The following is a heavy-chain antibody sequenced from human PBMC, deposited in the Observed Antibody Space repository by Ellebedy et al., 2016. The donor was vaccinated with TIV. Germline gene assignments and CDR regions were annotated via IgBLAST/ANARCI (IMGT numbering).Heavy chain of an antibody. CDR2: IYYSGST. D-gene: IGHD5-18*01. CDR3: ARRRGYSYGRYGMDV. V-gene: IGHV4-59*08. J-gene: IGHJ6*02. Sequence: MPSETLSLTCTVSGGSISSYYWSWIRQPPGKGLEWIGYIYYSGSTNYNPSLKSRVTISVDTSKNQFSLKLSSVTAADTAVYYCARRRGYSYGRYGMDVWGQGTTVTVSS. CDR1: GGSISSYY.